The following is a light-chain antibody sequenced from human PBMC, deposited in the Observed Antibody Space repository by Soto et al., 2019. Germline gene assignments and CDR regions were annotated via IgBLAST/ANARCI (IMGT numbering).Light chain of an antibody. CDR3: SSDTTTSTLI. J-gene: IGLJ2*01. Sequence: QSALTQPASVSGSPGQSITISCTGTSSDIGTYNFVSWYQQHPGKAAKLLIHEINNRPSGVSIRFSGSKSGNTASLTISGLQAEDEADYYCSSDTTTSTLIFGRGTKLTVL. CDR1: SSDIGTYNF. V-gene: IGLV2-14*01. CDR2: EIN.